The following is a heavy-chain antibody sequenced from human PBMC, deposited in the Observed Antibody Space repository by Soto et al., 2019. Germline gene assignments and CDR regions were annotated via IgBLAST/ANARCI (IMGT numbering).Heavy chain of an antibody. CDR1: SGSLSPYY. J-gene: IGHJ4*02. V-gene: IGHV4-4*07. CDR2: IFSNENT. D-gene: IGHD6-19*01. CDR3: ARYSGGWQNYFDP. Sequence: PSETLSLTCTVSSGSLSPYYWSWIRQPAGKGLEWIGRIFSNENTNYNPSLKSRVTMSMDTSKNQFSLILTSVTAADTAVYYCARYSGGWQNYFDPWGQGTLVTVSS.